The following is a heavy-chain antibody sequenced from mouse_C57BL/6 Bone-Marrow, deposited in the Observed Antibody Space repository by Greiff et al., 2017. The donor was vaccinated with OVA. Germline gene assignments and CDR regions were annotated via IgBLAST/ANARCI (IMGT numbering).Heavy chain of an antibody. D-gene: IGHD1-1*01. V-gene: IGHV14-1*01. J-gene: IGHJ2*01. Sequence: VQLQQSGAELVRPGASVKLSCTASGFNITDYYMHWVKQRPEQGLEWIGRIDPEDGDTEYAPKFQGKATMTADTSSNTAYLQLSSLTSDDTAVYYCTTPYYGSRFDYWGQGTTLTVSS. CDR2: IDPEDGDT. CDR1: GFNITDYY. CDR3: TTPYYGSRFDY.